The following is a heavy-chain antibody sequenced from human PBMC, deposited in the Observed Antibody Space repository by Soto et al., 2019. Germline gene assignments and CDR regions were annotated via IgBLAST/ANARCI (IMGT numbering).Heavy chain of an antibody. CDR1: GYTFTGYY. V-gene: IGHV1-2*02. CDR2: INPNSGGT. J-gene: IGHJ6*02. CDR3: ARVYYDSSGYYSPYYYGMDV. D-gene: IGHD3-22*01. Sequence: ASVKVSCKASGYTFTGYYIHWVRQARGQGLEWMGWINPNSGGTNYAQKFQGRVTMTRDTSISTAYMELSRLRSDDTAVYYCARVYYDSSGYYSPYYYGMDVWGQGTTVTVSS.